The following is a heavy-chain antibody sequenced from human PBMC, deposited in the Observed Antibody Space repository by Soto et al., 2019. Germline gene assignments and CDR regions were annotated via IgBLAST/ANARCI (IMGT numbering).Heavy chain of an antibody. D-gene: IGHD3-22*01. J-gene: IGHJ4*02. Sequence: QVQLVQSGAEAKKPGSSVKVSCKTSVGTFSSYAISWVRQAPGQGLEWMGGIIPIFGTANYAQKFQGRVTITADESTSTAYMELSSPRSEDTAVYYCARSRSNYYDSRGYYYSTFDYWGQGTLVTVSS. CDR3: ARSRSNYYDSRGYYYSTFDY. CDR1: VGTFSSYA. V-gene: IGHV1-69*12. CDR2: IIPIFGTA.